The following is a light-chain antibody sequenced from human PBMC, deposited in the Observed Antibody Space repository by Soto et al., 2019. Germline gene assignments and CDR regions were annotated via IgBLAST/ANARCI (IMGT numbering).Light chain of an antibody. CDR3: TSFAPGRIYV. J-gene: IGLJ1*01. V-gene: IGLV2-14*01. Sequence: QSVLTQPASVSGSPGQSITISCSGTSSDVGAYNYVSWYQHHPVKAPKLMIYEVSNRPSGVSDRFSGSRSGNTASLTISGLQAEDEGDYYCTSFAPGRIYVFGSGTKVTVL. CDR2: EVS. CDR1: SSDVGAYNY.